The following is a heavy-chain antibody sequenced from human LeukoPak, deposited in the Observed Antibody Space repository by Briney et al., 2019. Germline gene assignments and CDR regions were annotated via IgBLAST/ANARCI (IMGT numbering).Heavy chain of an antibody. CDR1: GFTFSSYG. V-gene: IGHV3-30*03. Sequence: GRSLRLSCAASGFTFSSYGMHWVRQAPGKGLEWVAVISYDGSNKYYADSVKGRFTISRDNSKNTLYLQMNSLRAEDTAVYYCARADSSYLDYWGQGTLVTVSS. CDR3: ARADSSYLDY. CDR2: ISYDGSNK. D-gene: IGHD4-11*01. J-gene: IGHJ4*02.